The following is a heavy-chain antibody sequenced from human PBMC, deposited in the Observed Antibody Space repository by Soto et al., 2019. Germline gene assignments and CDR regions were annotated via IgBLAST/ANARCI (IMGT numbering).Heavy chain of an antibody. V-gene: IGHV4-61*01. CDR3: ASNWNSDAFDI. Sequence: PSETLSLTCTVSGGSVSSGSYYWSWIRQPPGKGLEWIGYIYYSGSTNYNPSLKSRVTISVDTSKNQFSLKLSSVTAADTAVYYCASNWNSDAFDIWGQGTVVTVSS. CDR1: GGSVSSGSYY. CDR2: IYYSGST. D-gene: IGHD1-1*01. J-gene: IGHJ3*02.